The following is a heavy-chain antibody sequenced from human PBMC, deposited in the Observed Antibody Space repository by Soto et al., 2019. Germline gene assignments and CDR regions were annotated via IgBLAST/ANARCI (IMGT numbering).Heavy chain of an antibody. CDR3: ARVLGVVSATLGY. Sequence: PGGSLRLSCAGSGFTFSSFEMKWVRQAPGKGLEWLSHISSSGRTTFYADSVKGRFTISRDNDKNSLYLQMSSLRVEDTAVYYCARVLGVVSATLGYWGHGTLVTVSS. V-gene: IGHV3-48*03. J-gene: IGHJ4*01. CDR2: ISSSGRTT. D-gene: IGHD2-15*01. CDR1: GFTFSSFE.